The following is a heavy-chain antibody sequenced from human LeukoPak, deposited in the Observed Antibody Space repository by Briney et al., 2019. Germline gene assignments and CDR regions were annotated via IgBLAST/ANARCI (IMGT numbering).Heavy chain of an antibody. Sequence: ASVKVSCKASGYTFTSYGISWVRQAPGQGLEWMGWISAYNGNTNYAQKLQGRVTMTTDTSTSTAYMELRSLRSDDTAVYYCARGSRVYYDFWSGYYFDYWGQGTLVTVSS. CDR1: GYTFTSYG. V-gene: IGHV1-18*01. J-gene: IGHJ4*02. CDR2: ISAYNGNT. CDR3: ARGSRVYYDFWSGYYFDY. D-gene: IGHD3-3*01.